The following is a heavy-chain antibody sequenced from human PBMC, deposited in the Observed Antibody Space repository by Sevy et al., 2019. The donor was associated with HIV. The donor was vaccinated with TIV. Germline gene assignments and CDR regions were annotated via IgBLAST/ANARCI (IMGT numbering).Heavy chain of an antibody. J-gene: IGHJ6*02. V-gene: IGHV3-48*02. CDR1: GFTFSSYS. CDR2: ISSSSSTI. D-gene: IGHD2-15*01. Sequence: GGSLRLSCAASGFTFSSYSMNWVRQAPGKGLEWVSYISSSSSTIYYADSVKGRFTISRDNAKNSLYLQMNSLRDEDTAVYYCARDGAVVVVAAAKRYYYYGMDVWGQGTTVTVSS. CDR3: ARDGAVVVVAAAKRYYYYGMDV.